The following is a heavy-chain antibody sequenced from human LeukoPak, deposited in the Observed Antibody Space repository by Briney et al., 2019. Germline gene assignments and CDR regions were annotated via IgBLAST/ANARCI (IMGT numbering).Heavy chain of an antibody. Sequence: SETLSLTCAVSGGSISSGGYSWSWIRQPPGKGLEWIGYIYHSGSTYYNPSLKSRVTISVDRSKNQFSLKLSSVTAADTAVYYCARDVRYYDSSGYYYTLSFDYWGQGTLVTVSS. V-gene: IGHV4-30-2*01. J-gene: IGHJ4*02. CDR1: GGSISSGGYS. D-gene: IGHD3-22*01. CDR2: IYHSGST. CDR3: ARDVRYYDSSGYYYTLSFDY.